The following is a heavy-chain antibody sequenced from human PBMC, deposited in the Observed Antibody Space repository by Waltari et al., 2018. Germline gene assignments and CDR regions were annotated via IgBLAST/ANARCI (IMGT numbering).Heavy chain of an antibody. D-gene: IGHD3-9*01. Sequence: GGSPRLPCSASGFNFCSYGIHWVRQAPGKGLEWVAFIRYDGSNKYYADSVKGRFTISRDNSKNTLYLQMNSLRAEDTAVYYCAAPGGDILTGFFDYWGQGTLVTVSS. CDR3: AAPGGDILTGFFDY. V-gene: IGHV3-30*02. CDR1: GFNFCSYG. J-gene: IGHJ4*02. CDR2: IRYDGSNK.